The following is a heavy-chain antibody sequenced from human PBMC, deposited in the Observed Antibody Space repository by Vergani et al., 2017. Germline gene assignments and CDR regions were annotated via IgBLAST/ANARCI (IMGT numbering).Heavy chain of an antibody. V-gene: IGHV3-33*06. Sequence: QVQLVESGGGVVQPGGSLRLSCAASGFIFSDYVMHWVRQAPGKGLEWVAGIWHDGSNEKYVDSVQGRFTISRDISKNTLFLHMNSLRPEDTAVYYCAKVGRSEVAGTFGAFDIWGQGTMVTVSS. J-gene: IGHJ3*02. CDR3: AKVGRSEVAGTFGAFDI. D-gene: IGHD6-19*01. CDR2: IWHDGSNE. CDR1: GFIFSDYV.